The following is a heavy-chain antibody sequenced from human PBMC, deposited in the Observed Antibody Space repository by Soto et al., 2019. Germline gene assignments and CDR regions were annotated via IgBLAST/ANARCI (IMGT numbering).Heavy chain of an antibody. V-gene: IGHV1-46*01. Sequence: ASVKVSCKASGYTFTSYYMHWVRQAPGQGLKWMGIINPSGGSTSYAQKFQGRVTMTRDTSTSTVYMELSNLRSEDTAVYYCARDAYYYDSSGYPTDYWGQGTLVTVSS. CDR3: ARDAYYYDSSGYPTDY. CDR2: INPSGGST. J-gene: IGHJ4*02. CDR1: GYTFTSYY. D-gene: IGHD3-22*01.